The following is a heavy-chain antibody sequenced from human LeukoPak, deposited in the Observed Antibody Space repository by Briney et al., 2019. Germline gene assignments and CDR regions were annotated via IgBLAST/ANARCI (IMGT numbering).Heavy chain of an antibody. Sequence: GRSLRLSCAASGFTFSSYAMSWVRQAPGKGLEWVSGISGSGGSTYYADSVKGRFTISRDNSKNTLYLQMNSLRAEDTAVYYCAKGMCGYLGGLYWYFDLWGRGTLVTVSS. CDR1: GFTFSSYA. D-gene: IGHD3-22*01. J-gene: IGHJ2*01. CDR3: AKGMCGYLGGLYWYFDL. V-gene: IGHV3-23*01. CDR2: ISGSGGST.